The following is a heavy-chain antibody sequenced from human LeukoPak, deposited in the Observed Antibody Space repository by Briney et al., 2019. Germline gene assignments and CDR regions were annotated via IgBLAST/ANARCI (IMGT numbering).Heavy chain of an antibody. CDR1: GFTFSSYA. J-gene: IGHJ4*02. CDR3: ARDVDIVATIGFDY. CDR2: IPYDGSNK. D-gene: IGHD5-12*01. Sequence: GGSLRLSCAASGFTFSSYAMHWVRQAPGKGLEWVAVIPYDGSNKYYADSVKGRFTISRDNSKNTLYLQMNSLRAEDTAVYYCARDVDIVATIGFDYWGQGTLVTVSS. V-gene: IGHV3-30-3*01.